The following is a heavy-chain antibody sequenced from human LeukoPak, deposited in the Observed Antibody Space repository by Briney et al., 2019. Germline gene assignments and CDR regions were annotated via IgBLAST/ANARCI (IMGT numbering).Heavy chain of an antibody. CDR2: MNPNSGNT. V-gene: IGHV1-8*01. Sequence: GASVKVSCKASGYTFTSYDINWVRQATGHGLEWMGWMNPNSGNTGYAQKFQGRVTMTRNTSISTAYMELSSLRSEDTAVYYCARVPNYYDSSGYPPVDAFDIWGQGTMVTVSS. J-gene: IGHJ3*02. CDR3: ARVPNYYDSSGYPPVDAFDI. D-gene: IGHD3-22*01. CDR1: GYTFTSYD.